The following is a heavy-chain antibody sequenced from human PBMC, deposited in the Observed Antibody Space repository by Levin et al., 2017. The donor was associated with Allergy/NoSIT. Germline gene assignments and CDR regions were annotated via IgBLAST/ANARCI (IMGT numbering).Heavy chain of an antibody. CDR2: ISDDGSNK. CDR3: ARDLPPYSGSYHFNY. Sequence: PGESLKISCAASGFTFSDYMMHWVRQAPGKGLEWVAVISDDGSNKYYANSVKGRFTISRDNSNNTLYLQMNSLRPEDTAVYYCARDLPPYSGSYHFNYWGQGTLVSVSS. CDR1: GFTFSDYM. D-gene: IGHD1-26*01. V-gene: IGHV3-30*04. J-gene: IGHJ4*02.